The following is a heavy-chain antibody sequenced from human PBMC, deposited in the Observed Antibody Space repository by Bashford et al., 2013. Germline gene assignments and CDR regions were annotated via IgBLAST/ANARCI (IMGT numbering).Heavy chain of an antibody. V-gene: IGHV5-51*01. Sequence: WVRQMPGKGLEWMGIIYPGDSDTRYSPSFQGQVTISADKSISTAYLQMNSLRAEDTAVYYCARDCGNFGSCNHFDYWGQGTLVTVSS. D-gene: IGHD2-15*01. CDR3: ARDCGNFGSCNHFDY. CDR2: IYPGDSDT. J-gene: IGHJ4*02.